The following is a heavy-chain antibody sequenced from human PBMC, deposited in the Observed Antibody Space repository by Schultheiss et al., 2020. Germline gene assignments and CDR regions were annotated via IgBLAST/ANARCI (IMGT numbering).Heavy chain of an antibody. CDR1: GGSISSGRYY. D-gene: IGHD6-6*01. Sequence: SETLSLTCSVSGGSISSGRYYWSWIRQPPGKGLEWIGFISYSGSTYYNPSLKSRVIISVDTSKIQFSLKLSSVTAADTAVYYCSRVKRRIAAPGRYYYGMDVWGQGTTVTVSS. CDR3: SRVKRRIAAPGRYYYGMDV. J-gene: IGHJ6*02. V-gene: IGHV4-30-4*02. CDR2: ISYSGST.